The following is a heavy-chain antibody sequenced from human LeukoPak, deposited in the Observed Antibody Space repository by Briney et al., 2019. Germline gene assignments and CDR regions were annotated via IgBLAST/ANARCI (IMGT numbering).Heavy chain of an antibody. Sequence: ASVKVSCKASGYTFTGYYMHWVRQAPGQGLEWMGWINPNSGGTNYAQKFQGRVAMTRDTSISTAYMELSRLRSDDTAVYYCARRDYYDSSGYSDWGQGTLVTVSS. V-gene: IGHV1-2*02. CDR2: INPNSGGT. CDR1: GYTFTGYY. J-gene: IGHJ4*02. D-gene: IGHD3-22*01. CDR3: ARRDYYDSSGYSD.